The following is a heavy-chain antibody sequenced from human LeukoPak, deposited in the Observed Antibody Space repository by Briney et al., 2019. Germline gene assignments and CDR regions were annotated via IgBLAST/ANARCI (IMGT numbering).Heavy chain of an antibody. CDR3: AGHQHQLVTGYDY. V-gene: IGHV4-4*09. CDR2: SCTSGST. CDR1: GDSISSYC. D-gene: IGHD6-13*01. J-gene: IGHJ4*02. Sequence: SETLSLTCTVSGDSISSYCWNWIRQPPGKGLEWIGYSCTSGSTNYNPSLMSRAPISVDTSKNQFTLKLISVTAADTAVYYCAGHQHQLVTGYDYWGQGTLVTVYS.